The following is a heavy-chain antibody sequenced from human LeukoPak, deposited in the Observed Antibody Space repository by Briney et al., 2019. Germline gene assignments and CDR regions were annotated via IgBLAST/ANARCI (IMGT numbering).Heavy chain of an antibody. D-gene: IGHD5-24*01. CDR1: GYTFTSYY. CDR2: INPSGGST. J-gene: IGHJ4*02. Sequence: ASVKVSCKASGYTFTSYYMHWVRQAPGQGLEWMGIINPSGGSTSYAQKFQGRVTMTRDMSTSTVYMELSSLRSEDTAVYYCARDERDGYTFDYWGQGTLVTVSS. CDR3: ARDERDGYTFDY. V-gene: IGHV1-46*01.